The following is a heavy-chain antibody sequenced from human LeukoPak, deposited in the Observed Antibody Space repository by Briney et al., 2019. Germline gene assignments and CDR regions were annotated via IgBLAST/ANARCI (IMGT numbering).Heavy chain of an antibody. V-gene: IGHV3-69-1*02. Sequence: GGSLRLSCVTSGFSFSAHGMNWVRHTPGKGLEWISYISTSSGRYYADSVKGRFTISRDNAKNSLYLQMNSLRAEDTAVYYCARGPYASGTYGRRGWVHYMDVWGKGTTVTISS. CDR1: GFSFSAHG. D-gene: IGHD3-10*01. CDR2: ISTSSGR. CDR3: ARGPYASGTYGRRGWVHYMDV. J-gene: IGHJ6*03.